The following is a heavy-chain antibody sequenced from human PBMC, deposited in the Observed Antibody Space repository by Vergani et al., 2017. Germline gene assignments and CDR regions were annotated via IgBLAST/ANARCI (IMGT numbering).Heavy chain of an antibody. CDR2: IIPIFDTA. Sequence: QVQLVQSGAEVKKPGSSVKVSCKASGGTFSSSAINWVRQAPGQGLEWMGGIIPIFDTADYAQKFQGRLTITADKSTSTAYMELSSLRSDDTAVYYCARDLPPCYWGQGTLVTVSS. CDR1: GGTFSSSA. V-gene: IGHV1-69*06. CDR3: ARDLPPCY. J-gene: IGHJ4*02.